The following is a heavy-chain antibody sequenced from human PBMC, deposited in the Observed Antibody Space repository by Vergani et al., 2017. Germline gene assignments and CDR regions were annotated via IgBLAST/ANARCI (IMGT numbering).Heavy chain of an antibody. CDR1: GFTFSSYA. J-gene: IGHJ6*02. V-gene: IGHV3-53*04. CDR2: IYSGGST. D-gene: IGHD3-10*01. CDR3: ARDRGHGGSWYYYGMDV. Sequence: EVQLLESGGGLVQPGGSLRLSCAASGFTFSSYAMSWVRQAPGKGLEWVSVIYSGGSTYYADSVKGQFTISRHNSKNTLYLQMNSLRAEDTAVYYCARDRGHGGSWYYYGMDVWGQGTTVTVSS.